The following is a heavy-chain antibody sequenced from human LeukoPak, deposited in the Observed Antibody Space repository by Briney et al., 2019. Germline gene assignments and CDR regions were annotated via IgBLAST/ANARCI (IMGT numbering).Heavy chain of an antibody. Sequence: ASVKVSCKASGYTLTSYDINWVRQATGQGLEWMGWMNPNSGNTGYAQKFQGRVTMTRNTSISTAYMELSSLRSEDTAVYYCARGVVYYYGSGSQLDYWGRGTLVTVSS. CDR1: GYTLTSYD. CDR3: ARGVVYYYGSGSQLDY. D-gene: IGHD3-10*01. J-gene: IGHJ4*02. V-gene: IGHV1-8*01. CDR2: MNPNSGNT.